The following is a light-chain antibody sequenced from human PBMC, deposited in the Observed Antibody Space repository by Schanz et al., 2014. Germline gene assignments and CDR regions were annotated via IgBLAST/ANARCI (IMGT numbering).Light chain of an antibody. CDR3: QQRDNWPLLT. CDR1: QSVSSN. J-gene: IGKJ4*01. CDR2: GAS. V-gene: IGKV3-11*01. Sequence: EIVLTQSPATLSLSPGERATLSCRASQSVSSNLAWYQQKPGQAPRLLIYGASSRATGIPDRFSGSGSGTDFTLTISRLEPEDFAVYYCQQRDNWPLLTFGGGTKVEIK.